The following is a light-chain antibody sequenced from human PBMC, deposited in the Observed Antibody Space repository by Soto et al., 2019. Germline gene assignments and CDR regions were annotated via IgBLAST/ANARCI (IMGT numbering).Light chain of an antibody. CDR3: QQYNSLWT. J-gene: IGKJ1*01. V-gene: IGKV1-5*03. CDR2: KAS. CDR1: QSISSW. Sequence: DIQMTQSPSTLSASVGARVTITCRASQSISSWLAWYQQKPGKAPKLLIYKASSLESGVPSRFSGSGSGTEFTLTISSLQPDDFATYYCQQYNSLWTFGQGTKVDI.